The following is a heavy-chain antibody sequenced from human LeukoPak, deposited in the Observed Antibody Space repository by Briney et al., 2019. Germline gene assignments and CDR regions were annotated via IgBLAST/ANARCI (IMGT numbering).Heavy chain of an antibody. CDR2: IYTSGST. Sequence: TLSLTCTVSGGSISSGSYYWSWIRQPAGKGLEWIGRIYTSGSTNYNPSLKSRVTISVDTSKNQFSLKLSSVTAADTAVYYCARAGPYYGSGSYTYWGQGTLVTVSS. V-gene: IGHV4-61*02. D-gene: IGHD3-10*01. J-gene: IGHJ4*02. CDR3: ARAGPYYGSGSYTY. CDR1: GGSISSGSYY.